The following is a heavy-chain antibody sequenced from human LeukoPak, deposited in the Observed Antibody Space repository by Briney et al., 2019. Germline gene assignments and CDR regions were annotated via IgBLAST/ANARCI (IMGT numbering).Heavy chain of an antibody. Sequence: GGSLRLSCAASGFTFGSYAMSWVRQAPGKGLEWVSAISASGINTYYADSVKGRFTISIDKSENTLYLRMNSLRAEDTAVYYCAKGYYDSAEGHFDHWGQGTLVTVSS. J-gene: IGHJ4*02. D-gene: IGHD3-22*01. CDR3: AKGYYDSAEGHFDH. V-gene: IGHV3-23*01. CDR1: GFTFGSYA. CDR2: ISASGINT.